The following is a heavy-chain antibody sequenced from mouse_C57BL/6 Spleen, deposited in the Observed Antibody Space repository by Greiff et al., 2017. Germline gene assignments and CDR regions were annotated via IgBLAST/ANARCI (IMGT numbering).Heavy chain of an antibody. CDR1: GYTFTGYW. CDR2: ILPGSGST. CDR3: ARGLDGYYDAMDY. J-gene: IGHJ4*01. V-gene: IGHV1-9*01. Sequence: QVQLQQSGAELMKPGASVKLSCKATGYTFTGYWIEWVKQRPGHGLEWIGEILPGSGSTNYNEKFKGKATFTADTSSNTAYMQLSSLTTDDSAIYYCARGLDGYYDAMDYWGQGTSVTVSS. D-gene: IGHD2-3*01.